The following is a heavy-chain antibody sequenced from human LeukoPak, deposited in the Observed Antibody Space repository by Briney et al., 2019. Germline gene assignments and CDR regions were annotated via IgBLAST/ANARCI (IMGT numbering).Heavy chain of an antibody. CDR1: GFTFSSYG. CDR2: ISGSGAST. CDR3: AKGGGYEAQYYYYFLDV. D-gene: IGHD5-12*01. Sequence: PGGSLRLSCAASGFTFSSYGMSWVRQAPGKGLEWVSTISGSGASTYYADSVKGRFTISRDNSKKTLYLQMKSLRAEYTAVYYCAKGGGYEAQYYYYFLDVWGKGTTVTISS. J-gene: IGHJ6*03. V-gene: IGHV3-23*01.